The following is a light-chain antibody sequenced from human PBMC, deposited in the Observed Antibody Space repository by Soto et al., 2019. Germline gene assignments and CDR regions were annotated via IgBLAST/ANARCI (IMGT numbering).Light chain of an antibody. V-gene: IGLV1-40*01. J-gene: IGLJ1*01. CDR2: GNN. Sequence: QSVLTQPPSVSGAPGQRVTISCTGSSSNIGAGYDVHWYQQLPGTAPKLLIYGNNNRPSGVPDRFSGSKSGTSASLAITGLLPEDEADYYCQSHDNSLSGSRVFGTGTKLTVL. CDR3: QSHDNSLSGSRV. CDR1: SSNIGAGYD.